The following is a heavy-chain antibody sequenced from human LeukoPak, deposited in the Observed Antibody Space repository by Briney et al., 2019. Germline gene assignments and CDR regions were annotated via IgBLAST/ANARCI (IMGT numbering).Heavy chain of an antibody. CDR3: ARLTQGQLVLDY. CDR2: IYTSGST. Sequence: PSETLSLTCTVSGGSISSYYWSWIRQPPGKGLEWIGYIYTSGSTKYNPSLKRRSTISVDTSNNQFSLKLSSVTAADTAVYYCARLTQGQLVLDYWGQGTLVTVSS. D-gene: IGHD6-6*01. CDR1: GGSISSYY. J-gene: IGHJ4*02. V-gene: IGHV4-4*09.